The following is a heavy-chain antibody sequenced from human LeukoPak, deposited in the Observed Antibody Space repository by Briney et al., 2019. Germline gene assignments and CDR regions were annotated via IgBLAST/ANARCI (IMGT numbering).Heavy chain of an antibody. CDR3: AKVPLSIAVATYYFDY. CDR1: RFIFGAYG. V-gene: IGHV3-21*04. D-gene: IGHD6-19*01. CDR2: ISSSSSYI. Sequence: GGSLKLSCAASRFIFGAYGMHWVRQAPGKGLEWVSSISSSSSYIYYADSVKGRFTISRDNAKNSLYLQMNSLRAEDTAVYYCAKVPLSIAVATYYFDYWGQGTLVTVSS. J-gene: IGHJ4*02.